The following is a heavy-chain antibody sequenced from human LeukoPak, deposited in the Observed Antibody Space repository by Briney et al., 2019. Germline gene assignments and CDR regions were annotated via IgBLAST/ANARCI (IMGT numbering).Heavy chain of an antibody. CDR3: ARDHATVTTPIYYYYGMDV. Sequence: GASVKVSCKASGGTFSSYAISWVRQAPGQGHEWMGGIIPIFGTANYAQKFQGRVTITADESTSTAYMELRSLRSDDTAMYYCARDHATVTTPIYYYYGMDVWGQGTTVTVSS. J-gene: IGHJ6*02. V-gene: IGHV1-69*13. D-gene: IGHD4-17*01. CDR1: GGTFSSYA. CDR2: IIPIFGTA.